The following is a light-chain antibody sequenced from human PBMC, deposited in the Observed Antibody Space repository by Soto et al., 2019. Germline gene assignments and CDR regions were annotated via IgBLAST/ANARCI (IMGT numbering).Light chain of an antibody. Sequence: EIVLTQSPATLSLSPGERATLSCRASQSVSTYLAWYQQKPGQAPRLLIYDASNRATGIPARFSGSGSGTDFTLTISSLEPEDFAVYYCQQRSSWPPWTFGQETKVEIK. J-gene: IGKJ1*01. CDR2: DAS. CDR1: QSVSTY. CDR3: QQRSSWPPWT. V-gene: IGKV3-11*01.